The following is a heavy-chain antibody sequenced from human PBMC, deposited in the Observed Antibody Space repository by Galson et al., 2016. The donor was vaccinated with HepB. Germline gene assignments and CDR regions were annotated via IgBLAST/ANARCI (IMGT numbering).Heavy chain of an antibody. D-gene: IGHD1-26*01. Sequence: SLRLSCAASGFSFEGHGMHWVRQAPGKGLEWVSSINWNSRSLDYADSVRGRFTISRDNAKNSLFLQMNSPKLEDAALYYCAKEHAGSRGWYFDLWGRGTLVTVSS. CDR2: INWNSRSL. CDR1: GFSFEGHG. J-gene: IGHJ2*01. V-gene: IGHV3-9*01. CDR3: AKEHAGSRGWYFDL.